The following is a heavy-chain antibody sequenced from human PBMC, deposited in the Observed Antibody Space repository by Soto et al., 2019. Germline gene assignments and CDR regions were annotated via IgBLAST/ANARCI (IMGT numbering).Heavy chain of an antibody. CDR1: GFKFSNYA. Sequence: PGGSLRLSCAASGFKFSNYAMSWVRQAPGKGLEWVSLISATGGGTYYADSVKGRLTISRDNSHNTLYLQVHSLTAEDTAVYYCAKDRREGGNSAFYFDFWGQGAQVTVSS. V-gene: IGHV3-23*01. CDR3: AKDRREGGNSAFYFDF. CDR2: ISATGGGT. D-gene: IGHD3-16*01. J-gene: IGHJ4*02.